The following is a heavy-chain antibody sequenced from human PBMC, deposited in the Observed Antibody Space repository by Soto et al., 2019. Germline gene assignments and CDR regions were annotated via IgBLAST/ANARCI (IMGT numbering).Heavy chain of an antibody. D-gene: IGHD6-13*01. CDR2: ISGSDGST. J-gene: IGHJ4*02. Sequence: PGGSLRLSCAASGFTFSSYAMSWVRQAPGKGLGWVSAISGSDGSTYYADSVKGRFTISRDNSKNTLYLQMNSLRAEDTAVYYCAKAPGSSSWYGFDYWGQGTLVTVSS. CDR3: AKAPGSSSWYGFDY. V-gene: IGHV3-23*01. CDR1: GFTFSSYA.